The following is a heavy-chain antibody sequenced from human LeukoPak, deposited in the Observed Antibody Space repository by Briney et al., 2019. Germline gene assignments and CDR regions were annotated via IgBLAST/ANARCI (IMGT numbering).Heavy chain of an antibody. D-gene: IGHD4-23*01. J-gene: IGHJ4*02. CDR2: ISWNSGSI. V-gene: IGHV3-9*01. CDR1: GFTFDDYA. Sequence: GGSLRLSCAASGFTFDDYAMHWVRQAPGKGLEWVSGISWNSGSIGYADSVKGRFTISRDNAKNSLYLQMNSLRAEDTAVYYCARDGRTTVVTWANDYWGQGTLVTVSS. CDR3: ARDGRTTVVTWANDY.